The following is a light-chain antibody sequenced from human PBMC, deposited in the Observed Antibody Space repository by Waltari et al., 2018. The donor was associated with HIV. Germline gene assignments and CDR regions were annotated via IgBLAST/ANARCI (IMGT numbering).Light chain of an antibody. V-gene: IGLV3-1*01. CDR1: KLGQKY. Sequence: YELTQPPSVSVSPGQTANITCSGDKLGQKYAHWYQQKSGQSPVLLIYEDSKRRSGIPERFSGSISADTATLTLSGTQAEDEADYHCQAWDRSTVIFAGGTKLTVL. CDR2: EDS. J-gene: IGLJ2*01. CDR3: QAWDRSTVI.